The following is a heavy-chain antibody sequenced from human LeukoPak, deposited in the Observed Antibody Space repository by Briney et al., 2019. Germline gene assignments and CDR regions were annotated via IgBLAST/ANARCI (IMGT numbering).Heavy chain of an antibody. D-gene: IGHD5-18*01. J-gene: IGHJ4*02. V-gene: IGHV3-7*01. CDR1: EFSFSSYW. CDR2: IKEDGSEK. Sequence: GGSLRLSCVASEFSFSSYWMAWVRQAPGKGLEWVANIKEDGSEKNYVDSVKGRFTISRDNAKNSLYLQMNSLRAEDTAVYYCARDAGYGYDRFDYWGQGTQVTVSS. CDR3: ARDAGYGYDRFDY.